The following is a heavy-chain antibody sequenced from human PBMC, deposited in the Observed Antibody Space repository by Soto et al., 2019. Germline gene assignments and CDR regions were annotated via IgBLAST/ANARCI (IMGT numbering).Heavy chain of an antibody. J-gene: IGHJ4*02. CDR3: ARSWGGELVS. D-gene: IGHD3-16*01. V-gene: IGHV3-66*01. CDR2: IYSGGST. CDR1: GFTASSNY. Sequence: PGGSLRLSCAASGFTASSNYMSWVRQAPGKGLEWVSLIYSGGSTYYADSVKGRFTISRDNAKNSLYLQMNSLRAEDTAVYYCARSWGGELVSWGQGTLVTVSS.